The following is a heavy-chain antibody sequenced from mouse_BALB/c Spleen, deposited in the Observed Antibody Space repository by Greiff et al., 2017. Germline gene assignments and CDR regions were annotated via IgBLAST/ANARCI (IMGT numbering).Heavy chain of an antibody. V-gene: IGHV1-69*02. J-gene: IGHJ2*01. Sequence: VKLQQPGAELVRPGASVKLSCKASGYTFTSYWINWVKQRPGQGLEWIGNIYPSDSYTNYNQKFKDKATLTVDKSSSTAYMQLSSPTSEDSAVYYCTRGGFGYFDYWGQGTTLTVSS. CDR3: TRGGFGYFDY. CDR1: GYTFTSYW. CDR2: IYPSDSYT.